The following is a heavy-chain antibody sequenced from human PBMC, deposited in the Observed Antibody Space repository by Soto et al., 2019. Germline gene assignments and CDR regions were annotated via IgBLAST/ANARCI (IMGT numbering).Heavy chain of an antibody. V-gene: IGHV6-1*02. J-gene: IGHJ2*01. CDR2: TYYRSKWYN. Sequence: QVQLQQSGPGLVKPSQTLSLICAISGDSVSSATATWSWIRQSPSRGLEWLGRTYYRSKWYNYYAVSVNSRXAVTXDXSKNQLSLQLSSVTPEDTAVYFCARDSSGFHWYFDLWGRGTLVTVSS. CDR3: ARDSSGFHWYFDL. D-gene: IGHD6-19*01. CDR1: GDSVSSATAT.